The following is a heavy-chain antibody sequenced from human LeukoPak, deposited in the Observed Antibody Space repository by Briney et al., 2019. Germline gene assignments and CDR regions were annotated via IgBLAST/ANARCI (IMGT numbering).Heavy chain of an antibody. D-gene: IGHD5-12*01. CDR2: ISGSGGST. Sequence: GGSLRLSCAASGFTFSSYAMSWVRQAPGKGLEWVSAISGSGGSTYYADSVKGRFTISRDNAKNSLYLQMNSLRAEDTAVYYCARESQITRGYSGYDRGDYGSSFDYWGQGTLVTVSS. CDR3: ARESQITRGYSGYDRGDYGSSFDY. J-gene: IGHJ4*02. V-gene: IGHV3-23*01. CDR1: GFTFSSYA.